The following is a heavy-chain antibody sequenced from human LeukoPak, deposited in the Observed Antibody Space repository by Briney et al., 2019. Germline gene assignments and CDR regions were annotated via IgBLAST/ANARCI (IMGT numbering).Heavy chain of an antibody. CDR2: IYYSGST. CDR3: AGEGGYCSGGSCYLPPDYYYMDV. Sequence: SETLSLTCTVSGGSISSYYWSWIRQPPGRGLEWIGYIYYSGSTNYNPSLKSRVTISVDTSKNQFSLKLSSVTAADTAVYYCAGEGGYCSGGSCYLPPDYYYMDVWGKGTTVTISS. CDR1: GGSISSYY. D-gene: IGHD2-15*01. V-gene: IGHV4-59*01. J-gene: IGHJ6*03.